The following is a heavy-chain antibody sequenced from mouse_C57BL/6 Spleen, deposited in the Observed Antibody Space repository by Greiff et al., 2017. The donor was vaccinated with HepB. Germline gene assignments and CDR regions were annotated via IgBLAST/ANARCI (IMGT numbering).Heavy chain of an antibody. CDR1: GYTFTDYY. CDR2: INPNNGGT. Sequence: EVQLQQSGPELVKPGASVKISCKASGYTFTDYYMNWVKQSHGKSLEWIGDINPNNGGTSYNQKLKGKATLTVDKSSSTAYMELRSLTPEDSAVYYCASPAYYSNYGYFDNWSQGTTLTVSS. V-gene: IGHV1-26*01. D-gene: IGHD2-5*01. J-gene: IGHJ2*01. CDR3: ASPAYYSNYGYFDN.